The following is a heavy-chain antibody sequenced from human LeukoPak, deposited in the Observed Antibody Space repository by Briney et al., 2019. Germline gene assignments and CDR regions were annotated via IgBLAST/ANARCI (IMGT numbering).Heavy chain of an antibody. Sequence: PGGSLRLSCAASGFTFSSYEMDWVRQAPGKGLEWVSYISSSGSTIYYADSVKGRFTISRDNAKNSLYLQMNSLRAEDTAVYYCARDYDVSGSYGGWGQGTLVTVSS. CDR2: ISSSGSTI. CDR1: GFTFSSYE. J-gene: IGHJ4*02. CDR3: ARDYDVSGSYGG. V-gene: IGHV3-48*03. D-gene: IGHD1-26*01.